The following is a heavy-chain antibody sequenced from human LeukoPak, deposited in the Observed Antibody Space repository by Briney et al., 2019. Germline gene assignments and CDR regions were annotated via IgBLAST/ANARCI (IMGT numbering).Heavy chain of an antibody. CDR2: INPDGSST. J-gene: IGHJ4*02. CDR3: ARQGYPGTPDY. V-gene: IGHV3-74*01. D-gene: IGHD1-1*01. CDR1: GFTLRNYW. Sequence: GGSLRLSCAASGFTLRNYWMHWVRQAPGKGLVWVSRINPDGSSTGYADSAKGRFTISRDNAKNTLYLQMNGLRAEDAAVFHCARQGYPGTPDYWGQGTLVTVSS.